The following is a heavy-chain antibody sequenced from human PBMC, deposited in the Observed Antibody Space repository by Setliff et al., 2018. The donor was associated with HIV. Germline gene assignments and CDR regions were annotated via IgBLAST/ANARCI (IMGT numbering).Heavy chain of an antibody. CDR2: IIPILGIA. D-gene: IGHD3-10*01. Sequence: SVKVSCKASGGTFSSYAISWVRQAPGQGLEWMGGIIPILGIANYAQKFQGRVTITADESTSTAYMELSSLRSEDTAVYYCARVAGSGIKAPNWFDPWGQGTLVTVSS. J-gene: IGHJ5*02. CDR1: GGTFSSYA. V-gene: IGHV1-69*10. CDR3: ARVAGSGIKAPNWFDP.